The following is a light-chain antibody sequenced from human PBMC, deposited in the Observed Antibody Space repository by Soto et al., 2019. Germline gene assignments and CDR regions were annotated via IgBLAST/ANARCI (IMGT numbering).Light chain of an antibody. CDR2: DVI. CDR3: CSYAGSYTHV. Sequence: QSALTQPRSVSGSPGRSVTISCTGTSSDVGTYTYVSWYQQHPGKAPKLIIYDVIKRPSGVPDRFSGSKSGNTASLTISGLQAEDEADYYCCSYAGSYTHVFGLGTKV. V-gene: IGLV2-11*01. CDR1: SSDVGTYTY. J-gene: IGLJ1*01.